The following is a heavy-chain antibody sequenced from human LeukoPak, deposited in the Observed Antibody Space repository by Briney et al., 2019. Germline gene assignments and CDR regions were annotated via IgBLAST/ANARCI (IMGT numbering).Heavy chain of an antibody. J-gene: IGHJ4*02. CDR3: AREDSSGYYYFDY. CDR2: IYHSGST. V-gene: IGHV4-4*02. D-gene: IGHD3-22*01. CDR1: GGSISSSNW. Sequence: SETLSLTCAVSGGSISSSNWWSWVRQPPGKGLEWIGEIYHSGSTNYNPSPKSRVTISVDKSKNQLSLKLSSVTAADTAVYFCAREDSSGYYYFDYWGQGTLVTVSS.